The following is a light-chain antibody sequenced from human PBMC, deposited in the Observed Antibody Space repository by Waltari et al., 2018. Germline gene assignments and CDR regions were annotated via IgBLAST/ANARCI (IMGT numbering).Light chain of an antibody. CDR2: DDR. Sequence: SYVLTQPPSVSVAPGKTATITCGGTNIGYYSVHWYQQRPGQAPVLGVHDDRDRPSGIPERFSGSTSGKSATLTITRVEAGDEADYYCQVWDSRSDHVVFGGGTKLTVL. V-gene: IGLV3-21*01. CDR3: QVWDSRSDHVV. CDR1: NIGYYS. J-gene: IGLJ2*01.